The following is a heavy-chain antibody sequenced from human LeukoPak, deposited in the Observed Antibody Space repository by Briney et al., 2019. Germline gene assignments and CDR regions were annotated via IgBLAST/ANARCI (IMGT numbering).Heavy chain of an antibody. CDR3: ARDLLLWFGEVYNYGMDV. CDR2: ISSSGSTI. D-gene: IGHD3-10*01. V-gene: IGHV3-48*03. J-gene: IGHJ6*04. Sequence: SGGSLRLSCAASGFTFSSYEMNWVRQASGKGLEWVSYISSSGSTIYYADSVKGRFTISRDNAKNSLYLQMNSLRAEDTAVYYCARDLLLWFGEVYNYGMDVWGKGTTVTVSS. CDR1: GFTFSSYE.